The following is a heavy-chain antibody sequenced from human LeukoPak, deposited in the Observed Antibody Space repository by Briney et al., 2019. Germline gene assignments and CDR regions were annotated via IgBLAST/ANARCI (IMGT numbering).Heavy chain of an antibody. CDR3: VRDVGAVRGEVYFDY. J-gene: IGHJ4*02. Sequence: GGSLRLSCTASGFTFSTFAMHWVPLSPGKGLEWVSSITGSGPYMLYADSVKHRFTISRDNTKNLLYLEMNSLRAEDTAMYFGVRDVGAVRGEVYFDYWGQGTLVTVSS. CDR2: ITGSGPYM. V-gene: IGHV3-21*06. CDR1: GFTFSTFA. D-gene: IGHD3-10*01.